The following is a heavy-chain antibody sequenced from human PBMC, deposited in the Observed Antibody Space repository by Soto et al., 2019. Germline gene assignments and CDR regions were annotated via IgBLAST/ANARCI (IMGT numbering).Heavy chain of an antibody. V-gene: IGHV1-69*12. CDR1: GGTFSSYA. CDR3: ARGVTPLHPSAPTSPYYFDY. CDR2: IIPIFGTA. D-gene: IGHD2-2*01. J-gene: IGHJ4*02. Sequence: QVQLVQSGAEVKKPGSSVKVSCKASGGTFSSYAISWVRQAPGQGLEWMGGIIPIFGTANYAQKFQGRVTITADESTSTAYMERSSLRSEDTAVYYCARGVTPLHPSAPTSPYYFDYWGQGTLVTVSS.